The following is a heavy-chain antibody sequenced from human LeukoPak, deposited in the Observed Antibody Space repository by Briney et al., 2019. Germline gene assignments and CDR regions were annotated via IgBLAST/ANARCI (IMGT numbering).Heavy chain of an antibody. V-gene: IGHV1-69*04. D-gene: IGHD6-19*01. CDR2: IIPILGIA. CDR3: ARGKVAGPPPDY. Sequence: SVKVSCKASGYTFTGYYMHWVRQAPGQGLEWMGRIIPILGIANYAQKFQGRVTITADKSTSTAYMELSSLRSEDTAVYYCARGKVAGPPPDYWGQGTLVTVSS. J-gene: IGHJ4*02. CDR1: GYTFTGYY.